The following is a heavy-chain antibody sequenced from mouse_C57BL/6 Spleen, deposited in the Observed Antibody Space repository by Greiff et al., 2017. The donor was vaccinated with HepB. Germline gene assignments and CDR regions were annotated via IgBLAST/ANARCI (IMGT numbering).Heavy chain of an antibody. CDR3: ARFDDYDVYYYAMDY. D-gene: IGHD2-4*01. Sequence: VQLQQPGAELVKPGASVKLSCKASGYTFTSYWMHWVKQRPGQGLEWIGMIHPNSGSTNYNEKFKGKATLTADKSSSTAYMELRSLTSEDSAVYFCARFDDYDVYYYAMDYWGQGTSVTVSS. CDR2: IHPNSGST. CDR1: GYTFTSYW. V-gene: IGHV1-64*01. J-gene: IGHJ4*01.